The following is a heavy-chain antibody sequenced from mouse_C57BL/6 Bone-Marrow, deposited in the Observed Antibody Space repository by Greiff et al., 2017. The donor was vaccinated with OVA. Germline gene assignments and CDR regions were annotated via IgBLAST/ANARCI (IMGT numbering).Heavy chain of an antibody. V-gene: IGHV10-3*01. CDR1: GFTFNTYA. D-gene: IGHD2-3*01. CDR3: VRGLLRFHYYAMDY. Sequence: DVHLVESGGGLVQPKGSLKLSCAASGFTFNTYAMHWVRQAPGKGLEWVARIRSKSSNYAKYYADSVKDRFTISRDDSQSMLYLQMNNLKTEDTAMYYCVRGLLRFHYYAMDYWGQGTSVTVSS. J-gene: IGHJ4*01. CDR2: IRSKSSNYAK.